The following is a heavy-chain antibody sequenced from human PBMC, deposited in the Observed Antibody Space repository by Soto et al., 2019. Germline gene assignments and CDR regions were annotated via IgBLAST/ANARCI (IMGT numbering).Heavy chain of an antibody. Sequence: GGSLRLFCAASGFTVSSDSMTWVRQAPGKGLEWISIIYSDNNTDYADSVKGRFSISRDTSKNILYLQMNSLRAEDTAEYYCARHYSAMGVWGQGTTVTVSS. CDR1: GFTVSSDS. J-gene: IGHJ6*02. CDR3: ARHYSAMGV. V-gene: IGHV3-53*01. CDR2: IYSDNNT.